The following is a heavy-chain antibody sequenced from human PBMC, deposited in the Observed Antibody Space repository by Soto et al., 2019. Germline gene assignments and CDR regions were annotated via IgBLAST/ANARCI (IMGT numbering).Heavy chain of an antibody. CDR2: IYYSGNT. D-gene: IGHD3-22*01. CDR1: GGSISSYY. V-gene: IGHV4-59*08. CDR3: ARMDYYDSSSYYPFDY. J-gene: IGHJ4*02. Sequence: SETLSLTCTVSGGSISSYYWSWIRQPPGKGLEWIGYIYYSGNTNYNPSLKSRVTISVDTSKNQFSLKLSSVTAADTAVYYCARMDYYDSSSYYPFDYWGQGTLVTVSS.